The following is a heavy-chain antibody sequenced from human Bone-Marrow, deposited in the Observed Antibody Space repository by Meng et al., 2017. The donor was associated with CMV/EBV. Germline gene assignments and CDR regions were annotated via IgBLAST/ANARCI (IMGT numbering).Heavy chain of an antibody. V-gene: IGHV1-18*01. D-gene: IGHD3-22*01. J-gene: IGHJ6*02. CDR1: GYTFTSYG. CDR2: ISAYNGNT. Sequence: ASVKVSCKASGYTFTSYGSSWVRQAPGQGLEWMGWISAYNGNTNYAQKLQGRVTITTDTSTSTPYMELRSLSSDDTDVYYYARDCTRKEVVIRTDTQRGYYYYGMDVWGQGTTVTVSS. CDR3: ARDCTRKEVVIRTDTQRGYYYYGMDV.